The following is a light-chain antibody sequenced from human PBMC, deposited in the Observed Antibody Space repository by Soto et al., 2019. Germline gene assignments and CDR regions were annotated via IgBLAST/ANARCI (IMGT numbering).Light chain of an antibody. CDR3: QQYNNLPPT. V-gene: IGKV3-15*01. J-gene: IGKJ1*01. CDR2: GAS. Sequence: EIVMTQSPATLSVSPGERATLSCTASQSVRSNLAWHQQQPGQAPRLLIYGASTRATGIPGRFSGSGSGTEFTLTISSLQSEDFAFYYCQQYNNLPPTFGQGTKVEIK. CDR1: QSVRSN.